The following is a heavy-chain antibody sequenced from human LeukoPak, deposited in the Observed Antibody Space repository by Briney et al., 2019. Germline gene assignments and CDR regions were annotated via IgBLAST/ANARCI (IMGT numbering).Heavy chain of an antibody. Sequence: KPSETLSFTCTVSGGSISSYYWSWIRQPAGKGLEWIGRIYTSGSTNYNPSLESRVTMSVDTSKNQFSLKLSSVTAADTAVYYCASLRYDSSGYFENYWGQGTLVTVSS. V-gene: IGHV4-4*07. CDR2: IYTSGST. CDR3: ASLRYDSSGYFENY. D-gene: IGHD3-22*01. CDR1: GGSISSYY. J-gene: IGHJ4*02.